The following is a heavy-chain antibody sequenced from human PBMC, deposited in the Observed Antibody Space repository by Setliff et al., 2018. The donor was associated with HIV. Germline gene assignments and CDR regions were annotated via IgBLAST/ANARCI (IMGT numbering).Heavy chain of an antibody. CDR3: ARHVGYSSSSLDY. Sequence: SETLSLTCTVSGASIKSKSDYWSWIRQPAGKGLEWIGHIYASDYTNYKPSLESRVTISIDTSKNQFSLNLNSVTAADTAVYYCARHVGYSSSSLDYWGRGTLVTVSS. J-gene: IGHJ4*02. D-gene: IGHD6-6*01. V-gene: IGHV4-61*09. CDR1: GASIKSKSDY. CDR2: IYASDYT.